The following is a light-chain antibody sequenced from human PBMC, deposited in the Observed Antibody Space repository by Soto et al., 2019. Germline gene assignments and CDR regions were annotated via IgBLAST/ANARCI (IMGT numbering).Light chain of an antibody. Sequence: EIVMTQSPATLSVSPGERATLSCRASQSISSNLAWYQQKPGQAPRLLIYGASTRATGIPARFSGSGSGTEFTLTINSLQSEDFAVYYCQQYNYWYTFGQGTRLEIK. CDR3: QQYNYWYT. CDR2: GAS. CDR1: QSISSN. V-gene: IGKV3-15*01. J-gene: IGKJ5*01.